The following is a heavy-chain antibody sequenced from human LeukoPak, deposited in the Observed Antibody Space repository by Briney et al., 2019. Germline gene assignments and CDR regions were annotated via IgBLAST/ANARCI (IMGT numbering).Heavy chain of an antibody. CDR1: GGSISSYY. CDR3: ARDRTEFFYGSGSYSPNWFDP. Sequence: SETLSLTCTVSGGSISSYYWSWIRQPPGKGLEWIGYIYYSGITNYNPSLKSRVTISVDTSKNQFSLKLSSVTAADTAVYYCARDRTEFFYGSGSYSPNWFDPWGQGTLVTVSS. V-gene: IGHV4-59*01. J-gene: IGHJ5*02. CDR2: IYYSGIT. D-gene: IGHD3-10*01.